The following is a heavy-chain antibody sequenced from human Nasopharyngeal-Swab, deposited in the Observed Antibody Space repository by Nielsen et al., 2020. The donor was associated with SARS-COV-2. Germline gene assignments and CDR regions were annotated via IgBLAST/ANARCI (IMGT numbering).Heavy chain of an antibody. J-gene: IGHJ3*01. D-gene: IGHD3-22*01. V-gene: IGHV3-9*01. Sequence: LSLTCAASGFTFDDYTMHWVRQAPGKGLEWVSGISWNSGSITYADSVKGRFAISRDNAKNFLYLQMNSLRAEDTALYYCAKGGRIAMIEDFWGQGTMVTVSS. CDR1: GFTFDDYT. CDR3: AKGGRIAMIEDF. CDR2: ISWNSGSI.